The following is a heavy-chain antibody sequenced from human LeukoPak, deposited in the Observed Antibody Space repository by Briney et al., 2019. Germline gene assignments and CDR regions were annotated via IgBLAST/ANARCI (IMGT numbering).Heavy chain of an antibody. CDR2: IYTSGST. J-gene: IGHJ2*01. CDR1: GGSISSGSYY. V-gene: IGHV4-61*02. Sequence: SQTLSLTCTASGGSISSGSYYWSWIRQPAGKGLEWIGRIYTSGSTNYNPSLKSRVTISVDTSKNQFSLKLSSVTAADTAVYYCARAHLWGRGTLVTVSS. CDR3: ARAHL.